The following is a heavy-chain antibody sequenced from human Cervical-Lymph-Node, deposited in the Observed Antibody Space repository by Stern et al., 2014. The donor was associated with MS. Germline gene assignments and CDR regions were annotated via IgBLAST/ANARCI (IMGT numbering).Heavy chain of an antibody. CDR3: ARAGPYDYIWGNFRHRAFYFDS. V-gene: IGHV4-59*01. CDR2: LYYSGST. D-gene: IGHD3-16*02. CDR1: SGFIGNNY. Sequence: VQLQESGPGLVQPSETLSLMCSVSSGFIGNNYWSWIRQPPGKGLEWIGHLYYSGSTYYNPSLKSRFTISLDTSKTQLSLRLSSVTAADTAVYYCARAGPYDYIWGNFRHRAFYFDSWGQGALVTVSS. J-gene: IGHJ4*02.